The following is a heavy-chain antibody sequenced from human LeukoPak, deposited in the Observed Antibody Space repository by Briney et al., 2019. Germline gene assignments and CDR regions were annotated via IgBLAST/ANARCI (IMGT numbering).Heavy chain of an antibody. CDR2: STWDGGST. CDR1: GFTVDDYT. D-gene: IGHD6-19*01. J-gene: IGHJ4*02. V-gene: IGHV3-43*01. CDR3: AKDVLGGSGWRGFDY. Sequence: TGGSLRLSCAGSGFTVDDYTMHWVRQAPGKGLEWVSLSTWDGGSTYSADSVKGRFTISRDNSKNSLYLQMNSLRTEDTALYYCAKDVLGGSGWRGFDYWGQGTLVTVSS.